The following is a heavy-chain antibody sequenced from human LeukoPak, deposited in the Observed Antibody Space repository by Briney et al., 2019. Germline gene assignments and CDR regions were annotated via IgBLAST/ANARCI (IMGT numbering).Heavy chain of an antibody. CDR1: GGSISSGDYY. D-gene: IGHD2-2*02. V-gene: IGHV4-30-4*01. Sequence: PPETLSLTCTVSGGSISSGDYYWSWIRQPPGKGLEWIGYIYYSGSTYYNPSLKSRVTISVDTSKNQFSLKLSSVTAADTAVYYCARVIVVVPVAIRGGRIWFDPWGQGTLVTVSS. CDR3: ARVIVVVPVAIRGGRIWFDP. J-gene: IGHJ5*02. CDR2: IYYSGST.